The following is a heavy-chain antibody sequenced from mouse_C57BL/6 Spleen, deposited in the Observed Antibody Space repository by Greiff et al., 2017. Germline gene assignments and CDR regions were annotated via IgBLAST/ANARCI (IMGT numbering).Heavy chain of an antibody. CDR1: GFTFTDYY. V-gene: IGHV7-3*01. Sequence: EVKLMESGGGLVQPGGSLSLSCAASGFTFTDYYMSWVRQPPGKALEWLGFIRNKANGYTTEYSASVKGRFTISRDNSQSILYLQMNALRAEDSATYYCARYIITNFDYWGQGTTLTVSS. D-gene: IGHD1-1*01. J-gene: IGHJ2*01. CDR3: ARYIITNFDY. CDR2: IRNKANGYTT.